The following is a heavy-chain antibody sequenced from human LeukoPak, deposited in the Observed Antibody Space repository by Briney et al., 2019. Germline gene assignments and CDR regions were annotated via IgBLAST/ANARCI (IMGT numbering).Heavy chain of an antibody. V-gene: IGHV4-38-2*02. Sequence: SETLSLTCTVSGYSISSGYYWGWIRQPPGKGLEWIGSLYHSGNSYYNPSLKSRATISVDTSKNHFSLKLRSVTAADTAVYYCARDITMIVIWGQGTLVTVSS. CDR2: LYHSGNS. CDR1: GYSISSGYY. J-gene: IGHJ4*02. D-gene: IGHD3-22*01. CDR3: ARDITMIVI.